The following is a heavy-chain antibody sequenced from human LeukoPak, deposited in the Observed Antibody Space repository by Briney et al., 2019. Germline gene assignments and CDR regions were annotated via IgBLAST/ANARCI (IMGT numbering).Heavy chain of an antibody. CDR3: VRGSEVVTPHDAFDI. V-gene: IGHV4-4*07. D-gene: IGHD4-23*01. Sequence: SETLSLTCTVSGGSISSYYWSWIRQPAGKGLEWIGRIYTSGSTNYNPSLKSRVTMSVDTSKNQFSLKLSSVTAADTAVYYCVRGSEVVTPHDAFDIWGQGTMVTVSS. J-gene: IGHJ3*02. CDR2: IYTSGST. CDR1: GGSISSYY.